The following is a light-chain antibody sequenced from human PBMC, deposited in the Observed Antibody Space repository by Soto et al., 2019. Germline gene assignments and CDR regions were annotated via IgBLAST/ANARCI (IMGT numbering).Light chain of an antibody. J-gene: IGKJ3*01. CDR3: QQYYNWPPFT. CDR1: QSVSSS. Sequence: EIVMTQSPATLSVSPGERATLSCRASQSVSSSLAWYQQKPGQAPRLLIYGASTRATGIPARFSGSGSGTEFTLTISSLQSEDFAVYYCQQYYNWPPFTFGSGTKVDIK. V-gene: IGKV3-15*01. CDR2: GAS.